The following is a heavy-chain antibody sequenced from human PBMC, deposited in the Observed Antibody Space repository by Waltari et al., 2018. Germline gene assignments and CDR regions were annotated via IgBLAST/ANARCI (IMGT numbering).Heavy chain of an antibody. J-gene: IGHJ3*02. CDR3: ASSWVMTTVTRGSAFDI. CDR1: GYTFTSYA. D-gene: IGHD4-17*01. V-gene: IGHV1-3*01. Sequence: QVQLVQSGAEVKKPGASVKVSCKASGYTFTSYAMHWVRQAPGQRLEWMGWINAGNGNTKYSQKFQGRVTITRDTSASTAYMELSSLRSEDTAVYYCASSWVMTTVTRGSAFDIWGQGTMVTVSS. CDR2: INAGNGNT.